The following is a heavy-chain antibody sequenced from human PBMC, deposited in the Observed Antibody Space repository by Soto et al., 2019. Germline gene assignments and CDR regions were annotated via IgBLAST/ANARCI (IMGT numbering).Heavy chain of an antibody. J-gene: IGHJ4*02. CDR2: ISAYNGNT. Sequence: GASVKVSCKASGYTFTSYGISWARQAPGQGLEWMGWISAYNGNTNYAQKLQGRVTMTTDTSTSTAYMELRSLRSDDTAVYYCARGRRRGYSYGFYFDYWGQGTLVTVSS. D-gene: IGHD5-18*01. CDR1: GYTFTSYG. CDR3: ARGRRRGYSYGFYFDY. V-gene: IGHV1-18*04.